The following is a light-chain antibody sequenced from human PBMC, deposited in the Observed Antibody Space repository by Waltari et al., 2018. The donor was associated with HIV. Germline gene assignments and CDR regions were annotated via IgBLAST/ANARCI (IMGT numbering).Light chain of an antibody. CDR1: QNIDNW. V-gene: IGKV1-5*03. CDR3: QQYSTHYG. Sequence: DIQMTQSPSNLSASVGAAVIITCRASQNIDNWLALYQQRPGRAPKHRMSMTSVLETGVPSRFRGSGSGTTFTLTINSLQPDDFGTYYCQQYSTHYGFGQGTRVE. CDR2: MTS. J-gene: IGKJ2*01.